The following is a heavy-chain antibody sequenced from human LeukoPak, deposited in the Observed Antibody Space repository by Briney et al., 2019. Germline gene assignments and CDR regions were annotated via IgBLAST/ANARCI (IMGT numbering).Heavy chain of an antibody. Sequence: PGRSLRLSCAASGFTFSSYGMHWVRQAPGKGLEWVAVISYDGSNKYYADSVKGRFTISRDNSKNTLYLQMNSLRAEDTAVYYCARDRGLLTTVYFDYWGQGTLVTVSS. CDR1: GFTFSSYG. CDR3: ARDRGLLTTVYFDY. CDR2: ISYDGSNK. D-gene: IGHD4-17*01. J-gene: IGHJ4*02. V-gene: IGHV3-30*03.